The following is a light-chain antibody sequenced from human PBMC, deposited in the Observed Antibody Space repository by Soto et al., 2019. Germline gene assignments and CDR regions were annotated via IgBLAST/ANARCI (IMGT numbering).Light chain of an antibody. V-gene: IGLV2-8*01. J-gene: IGLJ1*01. CDR3: SSYAGINNLGV. Sequence: QSALTQPPSASGSPGQSVTISCTGTSSDVGGYKYVSWYQQHPDKAPKLMIFEVNKRPSGVPDRFSGSKSGSTASLTVSGLQAEAEADYYCSSYAGINNLGVFGTGTKVTVL. CDR1: SSDVGGYKY. CDR2: EVN.